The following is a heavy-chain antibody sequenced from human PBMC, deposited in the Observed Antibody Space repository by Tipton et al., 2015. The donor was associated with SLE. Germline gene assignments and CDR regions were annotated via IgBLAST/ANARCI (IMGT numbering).Heavy chain of an antibody. CDR2: IYSSGDR. J-gene: IGHJ5*02. CDR3: AKGGGSSSSSWGAS. Sequence: TLSLTCTVSGGSISFDYWGWIRQAAGGGLEWIGRIYSSGDRDYNPSLRSRVTMSIDASQNRVSLRLKSVSAADTAVYYCAKGGGSSSSSWGASWGQGTLVTVSS. CDR1: GGSISFDY. D-gene: IGHD6-6*01. V-gene: IGHV4-4*07.